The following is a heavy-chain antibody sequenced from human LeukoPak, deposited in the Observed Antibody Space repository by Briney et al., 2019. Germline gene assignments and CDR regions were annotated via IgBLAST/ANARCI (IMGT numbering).Heavy chain of an antibody. Sequence: ASVSPSPTTSGYTSTVYYIGCVREAPGQGLEWMGIINPSSGATNYAQKFQGRVTMTRDTSTSTVYMELSSQRSEDTAVYYWARATKFYYLYGRDLWPRGPSDTVSS. CDR3: ARATKFYYLYGRD. CDR1: GYTSTVYY. CDR2: INPSSGAT. J-gene: IGHJ6*02. V-gene: IGHV1-46*01. D-gene: IGHD3-10*02.